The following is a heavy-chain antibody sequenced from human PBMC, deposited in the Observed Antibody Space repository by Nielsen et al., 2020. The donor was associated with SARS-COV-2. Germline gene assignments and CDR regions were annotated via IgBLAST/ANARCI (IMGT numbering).Heavy chain of an antibody. Sequence: SCAASGFTFSSYAMHWVRQAPGKGLEWVAVISYDGSNKYYADSVKGRFTISRDNSKNTLYLQMNSLRAEDTAVYYCAREKGYSSGWYAGNYYYYGMDVWGQGTTVTVSS. CDR1: GFTFSSYA. D-gene: IGHD6-19*01. CDR3: AREKGYSSGWYAGNYYYYGMDV. CDR2: ISYDGSNK. V-gene: IGHV3-30-3*01. J-gene: IGHJ6*02.